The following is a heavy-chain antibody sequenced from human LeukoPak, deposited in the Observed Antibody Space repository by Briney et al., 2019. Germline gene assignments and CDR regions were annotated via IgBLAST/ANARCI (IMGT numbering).Heavy chain of an antibody. CDR3: ARGLVVPAANSVRFAP. Sequence: SETLSLTCAVYGGSFSGYYWSWIRQPPGKGLEWIGEINHSGSTNYNPSLKSRVTISVDTSNNQFSLKLSSVTAADTAVYYCARGLVVPAANSVRFAPWGQGTLVTVSS. J-gene: IGHJ5*02. CDR2: INHSGST. D-gene: IGHD2-2*01. CDR1: GGSFSGYY. V-gene: IGHV4-34*01.